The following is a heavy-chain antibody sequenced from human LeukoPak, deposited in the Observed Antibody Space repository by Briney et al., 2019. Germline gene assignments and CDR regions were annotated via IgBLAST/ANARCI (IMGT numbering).Heavy chain of an antibody. V-gene: IGHV3-7*03. J-gene: IGHJ6*02. CDR2: IKQDGTEK. CDR3: AKGYYYGSGSYYPFDV. Sequence: GGSLRLSCAASGFTFSTYWMSWVRQAPGKGLEWVAVIKQDGTEKYYVDSVKGRFTISRDNAKNSLYLQMNSLRAEDTAVYYCAKGYYYGSGSYYPFDVWGQGTTVTVSS. CDR1: GFTFSTYW. D-gene: IGHD3-10*01.